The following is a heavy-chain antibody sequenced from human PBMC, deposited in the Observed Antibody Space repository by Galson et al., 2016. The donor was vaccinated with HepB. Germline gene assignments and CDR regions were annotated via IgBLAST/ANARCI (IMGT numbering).Heavy chain of an antibody. CDR1: GFIFINYD. CDR2: ISTSSRKI. CDR3: AREYFYDTSGFL. Sequence: SLRLSCAASGFIFINYDMNWVRQAPGRGLEWVSFISTSSRKIFYAESVKGRFTISRDNANNSLYLQMNSLREEDTAGYYCAREYFYDTSGFLGGQGTLVTVSS. J-gene: IGHJ4*02. V-gene: IGHV3-48*02. D-gene: IGHD3-22*01.